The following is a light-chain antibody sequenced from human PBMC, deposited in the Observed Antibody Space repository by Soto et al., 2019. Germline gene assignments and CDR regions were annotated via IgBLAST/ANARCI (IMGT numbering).Light chain of an antibody. CDR3: QQSYSAPLT. V-gene: IGKV1-39*01. Sequence: DIQMTQSPPSLSASVGDRVTITCRASQSISNYLNWYQQKVGKAPQLLIYGASNLQSGVPAGFSGSGSGTDFTLTISDLQPEDFATFYCQQSYSAPLTFGGGTKVDIK. CDR1: QSISNY. J-gene: IGKJ4*01. CDR2: GAS.